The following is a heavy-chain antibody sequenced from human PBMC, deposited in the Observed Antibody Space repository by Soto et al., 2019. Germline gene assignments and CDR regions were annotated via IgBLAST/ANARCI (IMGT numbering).Heavy chain of an antibody. CDR2: IIPIFGTA. D-gene: IGHD6-6*01. CDR3: ARGGSIAALYWYFDL. J-gene: IGHJ2*01. Sequence: QVQLVQSGAEVKKPGSSVKVSCKASGGNFTNYGISWVRQAPGQGLDWMGGIIPIFGTANYAHKFQGRITITADESTSTAYMKLSSLRSEDTAVYYCARGGSIAALYWYFDLWGRGTLVTVSS. CDR1: GGNFTNYG. V-gene: IGHV1-69*01.